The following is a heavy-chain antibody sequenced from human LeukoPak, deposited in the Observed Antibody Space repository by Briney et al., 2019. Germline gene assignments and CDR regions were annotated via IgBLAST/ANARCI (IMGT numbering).Heavy chain of an antibody. V-gene: IGHV3-23*01. Sequence: GESLTLACAASGLNISKFSMACVRLIPGKGLEWISIYTGSGGSTYYTDSVKGRFTVSRDNSKNTLYLQMNNLRVDDTATYFCASRPAATLGPLDYWGQGTLVTVSS. CDR2: YTGSGGST. J-gene: IGHJ4*02. CDR3: ASRPAATLGPLDY. D-gene: IGHD2-15*01. CDR1: GLNISKFS.